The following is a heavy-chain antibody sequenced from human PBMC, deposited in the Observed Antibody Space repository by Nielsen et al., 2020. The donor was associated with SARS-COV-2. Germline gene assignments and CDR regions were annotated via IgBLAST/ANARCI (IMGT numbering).Heavy chain of an antibody. CDR1: GFPFSLYS. CDR3: AKERSRGWYGIDV. Sequence: GESLKISCTASGFPFSLYSMTWVRQAPGKGLEWVSSVRGLGENTYYADSVRGRFTISRDNSKRTLNLQMYSLRAGDTALYFCAKERSRGWYGIDVWGPGTLVTV. V-gene: IGHV3-23*01. D-gene: IGHD6-19*01. J-gene: IGHJ4*02. CDR2: VRGLGENT.